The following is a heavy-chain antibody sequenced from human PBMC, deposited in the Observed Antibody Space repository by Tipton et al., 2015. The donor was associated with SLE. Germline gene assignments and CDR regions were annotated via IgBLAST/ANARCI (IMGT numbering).Heavy chain of an antibody. J-gene: IGHJ4*02. CDR2: ISYSGST. V-gene: IGHV4-59*01. Sequence: LRLSCTVSGGSISGYYWNWIRQPPGKGLEWIGYISYSGSTYYNPSIRSRVTISRDTSKNQFSLKLRSVTAADTAVYFCARGEAAGFDYWGQGTLLTVSS. CDR1: GGSISGYY. D-gene: IGHD6-25*01. CDR3: ARGEAAGFDY.